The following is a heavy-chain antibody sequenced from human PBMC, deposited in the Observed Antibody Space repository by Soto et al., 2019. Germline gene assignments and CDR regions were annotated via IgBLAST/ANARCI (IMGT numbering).Heavy chain of an antibody. CDR3: ARDGVITGTFFDY. CDR1: GGSISSYY. Sequence: SETLSLTCTVSGGSISSYYWSWIRQPPGKGLEWIGYIYYSGSTNYNPSLKSRVTISVDTSKNQFSLKLSSVTAADTAVYYCARDGVITGTFFDYWDQGTLVTVSS. J-gene: IGHJ4*02. V-gene: IGHV4-59*01. D-gene: IGHD1-7*01. CDR2: IYYSGST.